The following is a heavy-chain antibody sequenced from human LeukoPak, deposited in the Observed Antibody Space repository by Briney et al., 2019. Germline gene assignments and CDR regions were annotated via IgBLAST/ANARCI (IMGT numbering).Heavy chain of an antibody. V-gene: IGHV1-2*02. J-gene: IGHJ4*02. CDR2: ITPNSGGGT. CDR1: GYTFTRYY. Sequence: ASVKVSCKASGYTFTRYYIHWVRQAPGHRLEWLGWITPNSGGGTQYAPQFQRRVAMTRDTSISTAYLVLSSLRSDDTAVYYCSRGYSYGYLEYWGPGTLVAVSS. D-gene: IGHD5-18*01. CDR3: SRGYSYGYLEY.